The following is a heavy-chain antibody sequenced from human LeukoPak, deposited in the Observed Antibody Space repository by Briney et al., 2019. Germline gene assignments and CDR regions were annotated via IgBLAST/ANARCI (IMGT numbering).Heavy chain of an antibody. CDR3: AKDGNWARFED. CDR2: ITSRSTT. Sequence: GGRLRLSCAASGFIFSHYGMNSVRQAPGKGLEWVSGITSRSTTYYADSVKGRFTISRDNSKNMVWLQINSPTAEDTATYYCAKDGNWARFEDWGQGTLVTVSS. V-gene: IGHV3-23*01. J-gene: IGHJ4*02. CDR1: GFIFSHYG. D-gene: IGHD7-27*01.